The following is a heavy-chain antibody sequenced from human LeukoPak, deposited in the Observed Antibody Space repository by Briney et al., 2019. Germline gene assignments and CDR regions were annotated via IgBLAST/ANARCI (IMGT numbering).Heavy chain of an antibody. Sequence: ASVTVSYKGSGYTFTSYGISWVRQAPGQGGEGMGWISAYNGDTNYAQKLQGRLTMTTHTSTSTAYMELRSLRSDDTAVYYCARDLCAITMVRYFDYWGQGTLVTVSS. D-gene: IGHD3-10*01. V-gene: IGHV1-18*01. J-gene: IGHJ4*02. CDR2: ISAYNGDT. CDR3: ARDLCAITMVRYFDY. CDR1: GYTFTSYG.